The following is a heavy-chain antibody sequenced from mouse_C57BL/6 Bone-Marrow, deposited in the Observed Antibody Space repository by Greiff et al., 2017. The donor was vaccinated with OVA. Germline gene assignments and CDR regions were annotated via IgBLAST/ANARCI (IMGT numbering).Heavy chain of an antibody. CDR2: IDPANGNT. D-gene: IGHD1-1*01. CDR3: EGLITTVEGFAY. V-gene: IGHV14-3*01. CDR1: GFNIKNTY. J-gene: IGHJ3*01. Sequence: EVQLQQSVAELVRPGASVTLSCTASGFNIKNTYMHWVKQRPEQGLEWIGRIDPANGNTKYAPKFQGKATITADTSSTTAYLQLSSLTSEDTAIYYCEGLITTVEGFAYWGQGTLVTVSA.